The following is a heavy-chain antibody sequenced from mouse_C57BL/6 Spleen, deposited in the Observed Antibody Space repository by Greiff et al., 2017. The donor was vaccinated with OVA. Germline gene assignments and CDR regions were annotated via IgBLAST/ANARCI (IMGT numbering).Heavy chain of an antibody. CDR1: GYTFTSYW. V-gene: IGHV1-59*01. D-gene: IGHD2-5*01. CDR3: ARLGRAYYSNYFDY. CDR2: IDPSDSYT. Sequence: QVQLQQPGAELVRPGTSVKLSCKASGYTFTSYWMHWVKQRPGQGLEWIGVIDPSDSYTNYNQKFKGKATLTVDTSSSTAYMQRSSLTSEDSAVYYCARLGRAYYSNYFDYWGQGTTLTVSS. J-gene: IGHJ2*01.